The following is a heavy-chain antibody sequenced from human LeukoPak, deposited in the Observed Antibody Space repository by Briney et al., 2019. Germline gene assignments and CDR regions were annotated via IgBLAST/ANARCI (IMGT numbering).Heavy chain of an antibody. CDR3: ARHRVDSSGYYYDYFDY. D-gene: IGHD3-22*01. V-gene: IGHV5-51*01. J-gene: IGHJ4*02. CDR2: IYPGNSNA. CDR1: GYSFPSLW. Sequence: GESLKISCQIFGYSFPSLWVGWVRQRPGQGLEWIGTIYPGNSNARYSPSFEGLVTISADKSISTAYLQWSSLKASDTAMYYCARHRVDSSGYYYDYFDYWGQGTLVTVSS.